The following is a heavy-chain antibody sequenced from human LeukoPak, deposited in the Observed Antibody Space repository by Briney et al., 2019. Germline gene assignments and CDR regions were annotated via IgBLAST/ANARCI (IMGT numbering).Heavy chain of an antibody. D-gene: IGHD1-26*01. V-gene: IGHV3-23*01. CDR1: GFSFSRYW. Sequence: GGSLRLSCAASGFSFSRYWMSWVRQAPGKGLEWVSAISGSGGSSYYADSVKGRFTISRDNSKNTLYLQMNSLRAEDTAVYYCAKWGVVGATDDYWGQGTLVTVSS. CDR3: AKWGVVGATDDY. CDR2: ISGSGGSS. J-gene: IGHJ4*02.